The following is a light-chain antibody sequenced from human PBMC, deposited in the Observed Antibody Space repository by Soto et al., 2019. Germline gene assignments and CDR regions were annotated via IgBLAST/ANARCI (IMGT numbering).Light chain of an antibody. V-gene: IGKV1-39*01. J-gene: IGKJ4*01. Sequence: DIQMTQSPSSLSASVGDRVTITCRASQSISSYLSWYQQKLGEAPKLLIYAASSLQSGVPSRFSGSGSGTDFTLTISSLQPEDFATYYCQQSYSTPPTFGGGTKVDIK. CDR1: QSISSY. CDR3: QQSYSTPPT. CDR2: AAS.